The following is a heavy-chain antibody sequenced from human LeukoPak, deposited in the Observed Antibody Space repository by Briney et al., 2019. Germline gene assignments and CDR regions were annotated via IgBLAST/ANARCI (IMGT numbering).Heavy chain of an antibody. CDR3: ARDRASN. J-gene: IGHJ4*02. Sequence: PSETLSLTCTVSSASISTYYWGWIRQPPGKGLEWIGSIYHSGSTYYNPSLKSRVTISVDTSKNQFSLKLSSVTAADTAVYYCARDRASNWGQGTLVTVSS. V-gene: IGHV4-38-2*02. CDR2: IYHSGST. CDR1: SASISTYY.